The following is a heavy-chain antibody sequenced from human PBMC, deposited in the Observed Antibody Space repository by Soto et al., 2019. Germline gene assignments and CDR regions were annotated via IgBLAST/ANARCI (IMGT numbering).Heavy chain of an antibody. V-gene: IGHV1-69*02. CDR1: GGTFSSYT. J-gene: IGHJ6*02. D-gene: IGHD2-2*01. Sequence: KVSCKASGGTFSSYTISWVRQAPGQGLEWMGRIIPILGIANYAQKFQGRVTITADKSTSTAYMELSSLRSEDTAVYYCARHDCISSSCYYYYYYSMDVWGQGTTVTVSS. CDR3: ARHDCISSSCYYYYYYSMDV. CDR2: IIPILGIA.